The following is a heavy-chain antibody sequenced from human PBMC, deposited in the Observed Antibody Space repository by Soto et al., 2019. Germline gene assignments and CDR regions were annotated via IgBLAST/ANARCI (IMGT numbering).Heavy chain of an antibody. J-gene: IGHJ6*02. V-gene: IGHV3-23*01. Sequence: GGSLRLSCAASGFTFSSYAMSWVRQAPGKGLEWVSAISGSGGSTYYADSVKGRFTISRDNSKNTLYLQMNSLRAEDTAVYYCAKVVRGSGSYFYYYYGMDVWGQGTTVTVSS. D-gene: IGHD3-10*01. CDR3: AKVVRGSGSYFYYYYGMDV. CDR1: GFTFSSYA. CDR2: ISGSGGST.